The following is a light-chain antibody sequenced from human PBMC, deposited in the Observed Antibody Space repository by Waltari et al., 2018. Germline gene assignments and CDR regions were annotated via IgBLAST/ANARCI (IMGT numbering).Light chain of an antibody. V-gene: IGLV1-44*01. J-gene: IGLJ3*02. CDR3: ATWDARLTNVL. CDR2: SND. CDR1: NSNIGRGT. Sequence: QSVLTQSPSASGAPGQRVTISCSGINSNIGRGTVNLYQQVPGTAPRLLIYSNDQRPSGVPDRFSGSKSGTSASLAISGLQSEDEADYYCATWDARLTNVLFGGGTKVTVL.